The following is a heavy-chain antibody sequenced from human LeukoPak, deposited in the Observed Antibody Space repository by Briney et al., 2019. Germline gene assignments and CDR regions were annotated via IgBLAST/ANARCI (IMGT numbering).Heavy chain of an antibody. CDR1: GGSISSYS. J-gene: IGHJ4*02. V-gene: IGHV4-59*01. CDR2: IYYSGST. Sequence: TPSETLSLTCTVSGGSISSYSWSWIRQPPGKGLEWIGYIYYSGSTNYNPSLKSRVTISIDTSKNQFSLKLSYVTAADTAVYYCAKTISRMHPPDYWGQGTLVTVSS. D-gene: IGHD1-14*01. CDR3: AKTISRMHPPDY.